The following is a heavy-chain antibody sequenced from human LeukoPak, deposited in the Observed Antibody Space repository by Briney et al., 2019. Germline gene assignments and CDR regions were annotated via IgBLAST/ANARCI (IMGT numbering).Heavy chain of an antibody. J-gene: IGHJ4*02. CDR2: ISPNGGSA. D-gene: IGHD6-6*01. Sequence: ASVKVSCKASGYTFTNYYIHWVRQAPGQGLEWTGIISPNGGSASYAQKFQGRVTLTRDTSTSTVYMELTSLRSEDTAIYYCAREGPYSDSSRSRFDYWGQGTLVTVSS. CDR3: AREGPYSDSSRSRFDY. V-gene: IGHV1-46*01. CDR1: GYTFTNYY.